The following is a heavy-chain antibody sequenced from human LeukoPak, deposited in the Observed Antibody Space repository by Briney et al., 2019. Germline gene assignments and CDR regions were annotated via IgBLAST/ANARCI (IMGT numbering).Heavy chain of an antibody. CDR3: ARDDGSGSYYRPGNWFDP. D-gene: IGHD3-10*01. Sequence: PSETLSLTCTVSGGSISSGYYWGWIRQPPGKGLEWIGSIYHSGSTYYNPSLKSRVTISVDTSKNQFSLKLSSVTAADTAVYYCARDDGSGSYYRPGNWFDPWGQGTLVTVSS. J-gene: IGHJ5*02. V-gene: IGHV4-38-2*02. CDR1: GGSISSGYY. CDR2: IYHSGST.